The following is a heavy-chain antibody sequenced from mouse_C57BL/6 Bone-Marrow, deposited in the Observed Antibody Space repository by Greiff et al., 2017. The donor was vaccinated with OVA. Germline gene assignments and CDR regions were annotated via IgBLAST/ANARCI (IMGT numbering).Heavy chain of an antibody. CDR2: IHPNSGST. CDR1: GYTFTSYW. Sequence: QVQLQQPGAELVKPGASVKLSCKASGYTFTSYWMHWVKQRPGQGLEWIGMIHPNSGSTNYNEKFKSKATLTVDKSSSTAYMQLSSLTSEDSAVYYGARYYYYGSGRYCDVWGTGTTVTVSS. V-gene: IGHV1-64*01. J-gene: IGHJ1*03. D-gene: IGHD1-1*01. CDR3: ARYYYYGSGRYCDV.